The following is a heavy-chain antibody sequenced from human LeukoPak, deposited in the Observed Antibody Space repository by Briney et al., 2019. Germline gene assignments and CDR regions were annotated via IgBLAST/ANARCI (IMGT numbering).Heavy chain of an antibody. J-gene: IGHJ4*02. CDR3: AKEGHGSSLDY. CDR1: GFTFSSYG. D-gene: IGHD6-13*01. V-gene: IGHV3-30*18. CDR2: ISYDGSNK. Sequence: PGRSLRLSCAASGFTFSSYGMHWVRQAPGKGLEWVAVISYDGSNKYYADSVKGRFTISRDNSKNTQYLQMNSLRAEDTAVYYCAKEGHGSSLDYWGQGTLVTVSS.